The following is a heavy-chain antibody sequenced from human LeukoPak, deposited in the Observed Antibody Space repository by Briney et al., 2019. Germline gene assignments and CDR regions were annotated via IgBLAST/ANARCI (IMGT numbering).Heavy chain of an antibody. Sequence: GGSLRLSCAASGFTFSSHWMNWVRQAPGKGLEWVANIKQDGSEKYYVDSVKGRFTISRDNAKNSLYLQMNSLRAEDTAVYYCARGYCSGGSCPHDFWGQGTLVTVSA. J-gene: IGHJ4*02. D-gene: IGHD2-15*01. V-gene: IGHV3-7*01. CDR1: GFTFSSHW. CDR2: IKQDGSEK. CDR3: ARGYCSGGSCPHDF.